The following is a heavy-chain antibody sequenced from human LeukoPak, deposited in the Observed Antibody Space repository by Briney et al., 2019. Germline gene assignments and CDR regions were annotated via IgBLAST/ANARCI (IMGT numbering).Heavy chain of an antibody. Sequence: GASVKVSCKASGGTFSSYAISWVRQAPGQGLEWMGGIIPIFGTANYAQKFQGRVTITADESTSTAYMGLSSLRSEDTAVYYCARDYLLPAAPPRGYYYYYMDVWGKGTTVTVSS. D-gene: IGHD2-2*01. CDR2: IIPIFGTA. CDR1: GGTFSSYA. CDR3: ARDYLLPAAPPRGYYYYYMDV. J-gene: IGHJ6*03. V-gene: IGHV1-69*01.